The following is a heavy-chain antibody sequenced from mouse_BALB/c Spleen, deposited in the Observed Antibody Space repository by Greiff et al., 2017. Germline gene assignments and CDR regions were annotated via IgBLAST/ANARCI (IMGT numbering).Heavy chain of an antibody. J-gene: IGHJ4*01. D-gene: IGHD2-1*01. CDR3: APLYYGNYGYAMDY. CDR1: GFSLTSYG. V-gene: IGHV2-2*02. CDR2: IWSGGST. Sequence: QVQLKESGPGLVQPSQSLSITCTVSGFSLTSYGVHWVRQSPGKGLEWLGVIWSGGSTDYNAAFISRLSISKDNSKSQVFFKMNSLQANDTAIYYCAPLYYGNYGYAMDYWGQGTSVTVSS.